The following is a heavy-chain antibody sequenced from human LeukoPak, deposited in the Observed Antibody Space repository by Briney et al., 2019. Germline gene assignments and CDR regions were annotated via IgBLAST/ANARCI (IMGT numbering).Heavy chain of an antibody. CDR2: INPNSGGT. CDR3: ARVWDYGSGSSDY. D-gene: IGHD3-10*01. CDR1: GYTFTGYY. Sequence: ASVKVSCKASGYTFTGYYMHWVRQAPGRGLEWMGWINPNSGGTNYAQKFQGRVTMTRDMSTSTVYMELSSLRSEDTAVYYCARVWDYGSGSSDYWGQGTLVTVSS. J-gene: IGHJ4*02. V-gene: IGHV1-2*02.